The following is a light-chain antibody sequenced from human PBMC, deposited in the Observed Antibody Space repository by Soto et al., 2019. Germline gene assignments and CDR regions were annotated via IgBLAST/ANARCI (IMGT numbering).Light chain of an antibody. CDR3: SSYTTSSTRV. Sequence: QSALTQPASVSGSPGQSITISCTGTSSDVGGYNSVSWYQQHPGKAPKLMIYEVTSRPSGVSNRFSGSKSGNTASLTISGLQVDDEDNYYCSSYTTSSTRVFGGGTKVTVL. J-gene: IGLJ3*02. CDR2: EVT. V-gene: IGLV2-14*01. CDR1: SSDVGGYNS.